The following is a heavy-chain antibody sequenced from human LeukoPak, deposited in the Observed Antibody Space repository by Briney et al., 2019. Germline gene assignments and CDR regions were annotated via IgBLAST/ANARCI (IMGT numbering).Heavy chain of an antibody. V-gene: IGHV3-23*01. D-gene: IGHD5-18*01. CDR3: AKHSGGYSYSSHLDC. CDR1: GFTFSTYA. Sequence: QAGGSLRLSCAVSGFTFSTYAMSWVRLAPGKGLEWVSAISGSGGSTYYADSVKGRFTISRDNSKNTLYLQMNILRAEDTAVYHCAKHSGGYSYSSHLDCWGQGTLVTVST. J-gene: IGHJ4*02. CDR2: ISGSGGST.